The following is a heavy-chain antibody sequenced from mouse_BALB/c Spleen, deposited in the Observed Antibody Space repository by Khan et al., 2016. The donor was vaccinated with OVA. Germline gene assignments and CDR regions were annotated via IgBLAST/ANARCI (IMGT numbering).Heavy chain of an antibody. V-gene: IGHV1-7*01. Sequence: AGTELAKPGASVKMSCKASGYTFTTYWMHWVKQRPGQGLEWIGYINPTSGYTDYNDKFKDRATLSADKSSSTAYMQLNSLTSEDSAVYFWTRDRMDYWGQGTTLTVSS. CDR1: GYTFTTYW. CDR2: INPTSGYT. J-gene: IGHJ2*01. CDR3: TRDRMDY.